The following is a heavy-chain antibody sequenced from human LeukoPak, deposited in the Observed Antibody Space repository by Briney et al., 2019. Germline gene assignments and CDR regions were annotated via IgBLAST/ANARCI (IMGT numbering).Heavy chain of an antibody. CDR2: MNPNSGNT. CDR3: ARDRTPHQQQLVPSKRDWYFDL. D-gene: IGHD6-13*01. V-gene: IGHV1-8*01. CDR1: GYTFTSYD. Sequence: ASVKVSCKASGYTFTSYDINWVRQATGQGLEWVGWMNPNSGNTGYAQKFQGRVTMTRNTSISTAYMELSSLRSEDTAVYYCARDRTPHQQQLVPSKRDWYFDLWGRGTLVTVSS. J-gene: IGHJ2*01.